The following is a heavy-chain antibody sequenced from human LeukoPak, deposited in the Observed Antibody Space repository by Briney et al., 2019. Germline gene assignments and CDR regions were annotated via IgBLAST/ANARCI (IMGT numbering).Heavy chain of an antibody. V-gene: IGHV3-23*01. CDR3: AKPARVGAVDY. J-gene: IGHJ4*02. CDR1: GFSFSSYA. D-gene: IGHD6-13*01. CDR2: MSGSDDGR. Sequence: GGSLRLSCATSGFSFSSYAMSWVRQAPGKGLEWVSAMSGSDDGRYYAASVRGRFTISRDTSRSTLYLQMNSLRAEDAAIYYCAKPARVGAVDYWGQGTLVTVSS.